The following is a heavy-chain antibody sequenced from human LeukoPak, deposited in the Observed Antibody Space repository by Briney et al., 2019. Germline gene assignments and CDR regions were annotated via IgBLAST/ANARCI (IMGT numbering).Heavy chain of an antibody. J-gene: IGHJ1*01. V-gene: IGHV3-7*01. D-gene: IGHD3-10*01. CDR3: VRDGAVVTSGNYPWRYFQY. CDR2: IKQDGTDK. Sequence: GGSLRLSCAASGFTFSSFWMTWVRQAPGKRLEYVANIKQDGTDKYYVGSVKGRFTISRDNAKNSLYLQMNTLRAEDTAVYYCVRDGAVVTSGNYPWRYFQYWGQGTLVTVSS. CDR1: GFTFSSFW.